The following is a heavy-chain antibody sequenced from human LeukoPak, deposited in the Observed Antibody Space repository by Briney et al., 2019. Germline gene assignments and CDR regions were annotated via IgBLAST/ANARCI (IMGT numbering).Heavy chain of an antibody. CDR3: AKSYGSGSYYTNRGAFDI. Sequence: GGSLRLSCAASGFTFSSYAMSWVRQAPGKGLEWVSAISGSGGSTYYADSVKGRFTISRDNSKNTLYLQMNSLRAEDTAVYYCAKSYGSGSYYTNRGAFDIWGQGTMVTVSS. CDR2: ISGSGGST. V-gene: IGHV3-23*01. CDR1: GFTFSSYA. D-gene: IGHD3-10*01. J-gene: IGHJ3*02.